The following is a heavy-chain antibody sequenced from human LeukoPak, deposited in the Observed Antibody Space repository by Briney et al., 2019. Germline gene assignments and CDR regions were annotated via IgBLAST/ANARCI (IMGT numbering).Heavy chain of an antibody. CDR1: GYRFSNYW. CDR3: AGSSSPLWLDY. J-gene: IGHJ4*02. Sequence: GESLKISFKGSGYRFSNYWIGWVRPMPGKGLEWMGIIYPGDSDTRYSPSFQGQVTISADKSISTAYLQWSSLKASDTAMYYCAGSSSPLWLDYWGQGTLVTVSS. V-gene: IGHV5-51*01. D-gene: IGHD6-6*01. CDR2: IYPGDSDT.